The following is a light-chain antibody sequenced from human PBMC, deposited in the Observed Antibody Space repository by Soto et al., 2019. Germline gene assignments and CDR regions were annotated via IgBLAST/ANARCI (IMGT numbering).Light chain of an antibody. CDR3: QQYGSSRRLS. Sequence: EIVLTQSPGTLSLSPGERATLSCRASQSADSNYLAWYQQRPGQAPRLLVYGASRRASGIPERFSGSGSGTVFTLTISRLEPEDFAVYYCQQYGSSRRLSFGGGTKVEIK. V-gene: IGKV3-20*01. CDR1: QSADSNY. J-gene: IGKJ4*01. CDR2: GAS.